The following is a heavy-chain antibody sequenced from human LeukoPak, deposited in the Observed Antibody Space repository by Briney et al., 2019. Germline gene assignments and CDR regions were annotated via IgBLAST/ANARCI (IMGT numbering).Heavy chain of an antibody. Sequence: PGGSLRLSCAASGFTFSSYWMHWVRQAPGKGLEWVSAISGSGGSTYYADSVKGRFTISRDNSKNTLYLQMDSLRAEDTAVYYCAKDLRLLKVSYFDYWGQGTLVTVSS. J-gene: IGHJ4*02. CDR2: ISGSGGST. CDR3: AKDLRLLKVSYFDY. V-gene: IGHV3-23*01. D-gene: IGHD3-10*01. CDR1: GFTFSSYW.